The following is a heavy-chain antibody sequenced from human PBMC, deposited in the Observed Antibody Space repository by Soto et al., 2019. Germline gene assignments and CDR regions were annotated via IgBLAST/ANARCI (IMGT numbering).Heavy chain of an antibody. CDR3: ARGYSSSWNPATPPDY. CDR1: GYTFTSYG. V-gene: IGHV1-18*01. Sequence: QVQLVQSGAEVKKPGASVKVSCKASGYTFTSYGISWVRQAPGQGLEWMGWISAYNGNTNYAQKHQGRGTMTTYTSTSTAYMELRSLRSDYTAVYYCARGYSSSWNPATPPDYWGQGTLVTVSS. CDR2: ISAYNGNT. J-gene: IGHJ4*02. D-gene: IGHD6-13*01.